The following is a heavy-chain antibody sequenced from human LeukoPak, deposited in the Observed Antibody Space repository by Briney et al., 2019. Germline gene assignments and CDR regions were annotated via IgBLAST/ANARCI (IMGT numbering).Heavy chain of an antibody. V-gene: IGHV3-30*04. CDR3: AKEVVPEGSDMWFGELFDS. Sequence: PGGSLGLPWVGWGFTFSIFSPHGAPGPPGRGREGVAVTPYEGIKDYYYNSVKGRFTISRDNSKNTLYLQMNSLRPDDTAVYYCAKEVVPEGSDMWFGELFDSWGQGILVTVSS. D-gene: IGHD3-10*01. CDR2: TPYEGIKD. J-gene: IGHJ4*02. CDR1: GFTFSIFS.